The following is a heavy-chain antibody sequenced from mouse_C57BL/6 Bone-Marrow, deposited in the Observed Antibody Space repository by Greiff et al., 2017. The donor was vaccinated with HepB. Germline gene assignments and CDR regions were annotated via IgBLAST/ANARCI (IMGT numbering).Heavy chain of an antibody. CDR2: ILPGSGST. J-gene: IGHJ1*03. CDR1: GYTFTGYW. Sequence: VQLQQSGAELMKPGASVKLSCKATGYTFTGYWIEWVKQRPGHGLEWIGEILPGSGSTNYNEKFKGKATFTADTSSNTAYMQLSSLTTEDSAIYYCARSLFITTVVATWDWYFDVWGTGTTVTVSS. D-gene: IGHD1-1*01. V-gene: IGHV1-9*01. CDR3: ARSLFITTVVATWDWYFDV.